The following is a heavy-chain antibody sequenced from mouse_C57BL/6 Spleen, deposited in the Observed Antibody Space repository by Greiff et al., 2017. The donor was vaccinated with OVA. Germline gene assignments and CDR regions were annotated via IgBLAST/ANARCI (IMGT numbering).Heavy chain of an antibody. CDR1: GYPFPSSY. CDR3: ARWNTEGYFDV. J-gene: IGHJ1*03. D-gene: IGHD5-2*01. V-gene: IGHV1-76*01. CDR2: IYPGSGNT. Sequence: QVQLQQSGAELVRPGASVKLSCTASGYPFPSSYITWVKQRPGQGLEWIARIYPGSGNTYYNEKFKGKATLTAEKSSSTAYMQLSSLTSEDSAVYFCARWNTEGYFDVWGTGTTVTVSS.